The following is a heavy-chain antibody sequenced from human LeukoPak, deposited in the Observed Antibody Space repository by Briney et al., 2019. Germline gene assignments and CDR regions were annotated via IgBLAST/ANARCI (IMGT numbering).Heavy chain of an antibody. CDR1: GFTFSSYA. D-gene: IGHD4-17*01. J-gene: IGHJ4*02. CDR3: ARNPYYGDSGFDY. Sequence: GGSLRLSCAASGFTFSSYAMHWVRQAPGKGLEWVAVISYDGSNKYYADSVKGRFTISRDNAKNSLYLQMNSLRAEDTAVYYCARNPYYGDSGFDYWGQGTLVTVSS. CDR2: ISYDGSNK. V-gene: IGHV3-30-3*01.